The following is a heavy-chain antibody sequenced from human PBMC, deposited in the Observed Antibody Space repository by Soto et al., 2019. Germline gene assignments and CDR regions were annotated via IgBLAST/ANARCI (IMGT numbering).Heavy chain of an antibody. J-gene: IGHJ4*02. CDR2: IIPILGIA. CDR3: AAGDYVWGSYRSIFDY. CDR1: GGTFSSYT. D-gene: IGHD3-16*02. Sequence: QVQLVQSGAEVKKPGSSVKVSCKASGGTFSSYTISWVRQAPGQGLEWMGRIIPILGIANYAQKFQGRVTITADKSTSTAYMDLSSLRSEDTAVYYCAAGDYVWGSYRSIFDYWGQGTLVTVSS. V-gene: IGHV1-69*02.